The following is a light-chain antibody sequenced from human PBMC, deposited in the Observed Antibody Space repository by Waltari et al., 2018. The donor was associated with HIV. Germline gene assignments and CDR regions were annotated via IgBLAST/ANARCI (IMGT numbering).Light chain of an antibody. CDR3: AAWDDSLSGWV. Sequence: QSVLTQPPSTSGTPGQRVTISCSGSSSNIGSNDVHWYQQPPGPAPKLLIYRNTQRPSGVPDRFSGSKSGTSASLAISGLRSEDEADYYCAAWDDSLSGWVFGAGTKLTVL. V-gene: IGLV1-47*01. CDR2: RNT. CDR1: SSNIGSND. J-gene: IGLJ3*02.